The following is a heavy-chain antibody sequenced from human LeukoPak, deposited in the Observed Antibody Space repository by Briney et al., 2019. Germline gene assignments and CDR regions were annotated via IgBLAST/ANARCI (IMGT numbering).Heavy chain of an antibody. CDR3: ASSCDSSGYLIDY. J-gene: IGHJ4*02. CDR2: IYYSGST. CDR1: GGSISSGGYY. Sequence: PSQTLSLTCTVSGGSISSGGYYWSWIRQHPGKGLEWIGYIYYSGSTYYNPSLKSRVTISVDTSKNQFSLKLSSVTAADTAVYYCASSCDSSGYLIDYWGQGTLVTASS. D-gene: IGHD3-22*01. V-gene: IGHV4-31*03.